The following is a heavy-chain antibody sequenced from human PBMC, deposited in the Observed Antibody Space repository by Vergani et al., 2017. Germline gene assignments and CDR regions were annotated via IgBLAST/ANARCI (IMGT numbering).Heavy chain of an antibody. V-gene: IGHV3-48*01. CDR3: ARSLVAGKGGY. CDR2: ISTTSDTI. CDR1: SFSVSSHY. Sequence: LVESGGGLVQPGGSLRLSCAASSFSVSSHYMTWVRQAPGKGLEWISYISTTSDTIYYADSVRGRFTISRDNAKNSLYLEMNSLRVEDTAVYFCARSLVAGKGGYWGQGTRVAVSS. J-gene: IGHJ4*02. D-gene: IGHD6-19*01.